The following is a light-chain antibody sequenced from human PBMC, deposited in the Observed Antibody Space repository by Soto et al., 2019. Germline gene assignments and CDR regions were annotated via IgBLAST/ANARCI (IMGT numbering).Light chain of an antibody. J-gene: IGKJ5*01. CDR2: GAS. Sequence: EIVLTQSPGTLSLSPGERATLSCRASQSVTSNYLAWYQQKPGQAPRLLVYGASSRATGISDRFSGSGSGTDFTLTISRLEPEDFAVYYCQHYVSPPITFGQGTRLATK. V-gene: IGKV3-20*01. CDR3: QHYVSPPIT. CDR1: QSVTSNY.